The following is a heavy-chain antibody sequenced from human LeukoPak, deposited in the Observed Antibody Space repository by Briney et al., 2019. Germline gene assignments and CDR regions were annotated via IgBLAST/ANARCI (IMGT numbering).Heavy chain of an antibody. CDR2: IISIFGTA. CDR1: GGTFSSYA. V-gene: IGHV1-69*13. CDR3: ARVRYYYDSSGYYDFDY. Sequence: SVKVSCKASGGTFSSYAISWVRQAPGQGLEWMGGIISIFGTANYAQKFQGRVTITADESTSTAYMELSSLRSEDTAVHYCARVRYYYDSSGYYDFDYWGQGTLVTVSS. D-gene: IGHD3-22*01. J-gene: IGHJ4*02.